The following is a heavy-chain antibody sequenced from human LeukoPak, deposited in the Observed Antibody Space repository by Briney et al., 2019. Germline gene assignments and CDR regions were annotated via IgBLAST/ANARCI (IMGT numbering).Heavy chain of an antibody. CDR1: GFAFSSYA. CDR3: VSLAAAPL. Sequence: GGSLRHSCAASGFAFSSYAMTWVRQAPGKRLEWVSAISDSGVTTYSADSVKGRFTISRDNSKNTLYLQMNSLRAEDTAVYYCVSLAAAPLWGQGTLVTVSS. V-gene: IGHV3-23*01. CDR2: ISDSGVTT. J-gene: IGHJ4*02. D-gene: IGHD6-13*01.